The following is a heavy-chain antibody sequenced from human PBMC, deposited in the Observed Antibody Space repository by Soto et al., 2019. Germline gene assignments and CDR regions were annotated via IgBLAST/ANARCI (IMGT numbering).Heavy chain of an antibody. D-gene: IGHD1-7*01. CDR1: GCTFSSYS. V-gene: IGHV1-69*13. J-gene: IGHJ6*02. CDR3: AGPPELTRIYYYYGMDV. CDR2: IIPIFGTA. Sequence: PVKVSCKASGCTFSSYSLSWVRQAPGQGLEWMGGIIPIFGTANYAQKFQGRVTITADESTSTAYMELSSLRSEDTAVYYCAGPPELTRIYYYYGMDVWGQGTTVTVSS.